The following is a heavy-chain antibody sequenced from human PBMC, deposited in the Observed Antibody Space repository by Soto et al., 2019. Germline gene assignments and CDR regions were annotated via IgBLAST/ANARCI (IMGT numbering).Heavy chain of an antibody. V-gene: IGHV4-30-4*01. CDR3: ARSALTMIVVDLPYFYGMDV. CDR1: GGSISSDDYY. Sequence: SETLSLTCTVSGGSISSDDYYWSWIRQPPGKGLEWIGYIYYSGSTYYNPSLKSRVTISVDTSKNQFSLKLSSVTAADTAVYYCARSALTMIVVDLPYFYGMDVWGQETALTISS. D-gene: IGHD3-22*01. J-gene: IGHJ6*02. CDR2: IYYSGST.